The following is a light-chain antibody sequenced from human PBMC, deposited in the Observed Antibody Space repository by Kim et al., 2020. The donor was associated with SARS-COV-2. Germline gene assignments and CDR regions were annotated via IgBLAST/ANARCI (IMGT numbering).Light chain of an antibody. CDR3: NSRDSNDHLV. J-gene: IGLJ2*01. V-gene: IGLV3-19*01. CDR2: GKN. CDR1: SLRSYY. Sequence: SSELTQDPAVSVALGQTVRITCQGDSLRSYYATWYQQKPGQAPILVIYGKNNRPSGIPDRFSGSSSGNTASLTIPGTQAGDEADYYCNSRDSNDHLVFGG.